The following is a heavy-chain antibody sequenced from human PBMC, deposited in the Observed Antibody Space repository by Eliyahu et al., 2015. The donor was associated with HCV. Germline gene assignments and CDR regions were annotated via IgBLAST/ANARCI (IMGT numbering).Heavy chain of an antibody. CDR2: IIPIFGTA. Sequence: QVQLVQSGAEVKXPGSSVKVSCKASXGXFSSYAXSWVRQAPGQGLEWMGGIIPIFGTANYAQKFQGRVTITADKSTSTAYMELSSLRSEDTAVYYCARGVVPAAHMGSGGARFDYWGQGTLVTVSS. CDR1: XGXFSSYA. D-gene: IGHD2-2*01. J-gene: IGHJ4*02. V-gene: IGHV1-69*06. CDR3: ARGVVPAAHMGSGGARFDY.